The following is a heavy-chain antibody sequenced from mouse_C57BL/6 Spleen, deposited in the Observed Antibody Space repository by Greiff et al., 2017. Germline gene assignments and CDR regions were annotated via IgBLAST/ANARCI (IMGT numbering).Heavy chain of an antibody. CDR3: ARRLPCYFDD. CDR2: INPSTGGT. Sequence: VQLKESGPELVKPGASVKISCKASGYSFTGYYMNWVKQSPEKSLEWIGEINPSTGGTTYNQKFKAKATLTVDKSSSTAYMQLKSLTSEDSAVYYCARRLPCYFDDWGQGTTLTVSS. J-gene: IGHJ2*01. V-gene: IGHV1-42*01. CDR1: GYSFTGYY. D-gene: IGHD1-1*02.